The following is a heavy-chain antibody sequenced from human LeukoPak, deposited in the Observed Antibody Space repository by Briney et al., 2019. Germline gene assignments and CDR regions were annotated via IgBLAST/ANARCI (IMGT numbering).Heavy chain of an antibody. CDR2: ISSSGSAI. V-gene: IGHV3-48*03. J-gene: IGHJ4*02. Sequence: PGGSLRLSCAASGFTFSSYEMNWVRQAPGKGLEWVSYISSSGSAIYYADSVKGRFTISRDNSKNTLYLQMNSLRAEDTAVYYCARDRGIQYYYDSSGERDYFDYWGQGTLVTVSS. CDR1: GFTFSSYE. D-gene: IGHD3-22*01. CDR3: ARDRGIQYYYDSSGERDYFDY.